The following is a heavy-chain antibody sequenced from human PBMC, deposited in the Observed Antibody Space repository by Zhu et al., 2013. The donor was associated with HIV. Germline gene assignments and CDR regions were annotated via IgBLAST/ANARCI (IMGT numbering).Heavy chain of an antibody. D-gene: IGHD6-19*01. CDR3: ASGGEQWLVLFPAKRAFDI. Sequence: VQLQQWGAGLLKPSETLSLTCAVYGGSFSGYYWSWIRQPPGKGLEWIGEINHSGSTNYNPSLKSRVTISVDTSKNQFSLKLSSVTAADTAVYYCASGGEQWLVLFPAKRAFDIWGQGTMVTVSS. J-gene: IGHJ3*02. V-gene: IGHV4-34*01. CDR2: INHSGST. CDR1: GGSFSGYY.